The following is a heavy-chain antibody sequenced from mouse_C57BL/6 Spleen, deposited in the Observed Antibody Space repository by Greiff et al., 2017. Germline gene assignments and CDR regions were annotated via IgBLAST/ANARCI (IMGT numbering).Heavy chain of an antibody. J-gene: IGHJ4*01. CDR3: ARWASNYDGGSWYYYAMDY. D-gene: IGHD2-5*01. Sequence: QVQLQQSGAELVKPGASVKISCKASGYAFSSYWMNWVKQRPGKGLEWIGQIYPGDGDTNYNGKFKGKATLTADKSSSTAYMQLSSLTSEDSAVYFCARWASNYDGGSWYYYAMDYWGQGTSVTVSS. V-gene: IGHV1-80*01. CDR2: IYPGDGDT. CDR1: GYAFSSYW.